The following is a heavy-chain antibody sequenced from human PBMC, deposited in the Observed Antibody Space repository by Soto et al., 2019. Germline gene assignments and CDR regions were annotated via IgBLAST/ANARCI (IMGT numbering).Heavy chain of an antibody. CDR3: ARVYSGYDYYFDY. CDR1: GFTVNSNY. Sequence: EVQLVESGGGLVQPGGSLRLSCAASGFTVNSNYMSWVRQAPGKGLECVSILYSGGTTSYADSVKGRFTISRHNSKNTLYLQMNSLGAEDTAVYYCARVYSGYDYYFDYWGQGTLVTVSS. D-gene: IGHD5-12*01. CDR2: LYSGGTT. V-gene: IGHV3-53*04. J-gene: IGHJ4*02.